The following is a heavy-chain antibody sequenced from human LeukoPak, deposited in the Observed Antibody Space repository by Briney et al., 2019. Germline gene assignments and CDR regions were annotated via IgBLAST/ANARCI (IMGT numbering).Heavy chain of an antibody. J-gene: IGHJ6*03. D-gene: IGHD3-10*01. CDR3: ARMAMVRGVIHYYYMDV. V-gene: IGHV1-69*06. CDR2: IIPIFGTA. CDR1: GYTFTGYY. Sequence: GASVKVSCKASGYTFTGYYMHWVRQAPGQGLEWMGGIIPIFGTANYAQKFQGRVTITADKSTSTAYVELSSLRSEDTAVYYCARMAMVRGVIHYYYMDVWGKGTTVTISS.